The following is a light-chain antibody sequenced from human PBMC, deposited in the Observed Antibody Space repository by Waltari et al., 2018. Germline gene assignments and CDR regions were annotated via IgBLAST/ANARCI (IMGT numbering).Light chain of an antibody. CDR3: AAWDDSLNGPV. CDR1: SSNIGSNT. J-gene: IGLJ2*01. Sequence: QSVLTQSPSASGTPGQRVTISCSGSSSNIGSNTVNWYQQLPGPAPKLLIYSNNQRPPGVPARFSGAKSGTSASLAISGLQSEDEADYYCAAWDDSLNGPVFGGGTKLTVL. CDR2: SNN. V-gene: IGLV1-44*01.